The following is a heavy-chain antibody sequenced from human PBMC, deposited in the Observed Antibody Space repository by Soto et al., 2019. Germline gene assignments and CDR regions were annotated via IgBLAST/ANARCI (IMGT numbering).Heavy chain of an antibody. J-gene: IGHJ6*02. CDR2: IGLAGDT. D-gene: IGHD6-25*01. CDR1: GFTFSSYG. Sequence: EVQLVESGGGLVQPGGSLRLSCAASGFTFSSYGMHWVRQAPGKGLEWVSRIGLAGDTNYSGSVKGRFTTSREDARNSLFLQMNSLRAGDTAVYYCARGGLAPGYGMDVWGQGTTVTVSS. CDR3: ARGGLAPGYGMDV. V-gene: IGHV3-13*01.